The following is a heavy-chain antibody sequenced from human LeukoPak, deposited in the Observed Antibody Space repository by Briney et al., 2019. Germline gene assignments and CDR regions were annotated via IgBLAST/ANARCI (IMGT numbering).Heavy chain of an antibody. Sequence: SETLSLTCTVSGGSISSYYWSWIRQPPGKGLEWIGYIYYSGSTNYNPSLKSRVTISVDASKNQFSLELSSVTAADTAVYYCAGGPADYNWFDPWGQGTLVTVSS. V-gene: IGHV4-59*01. J-gene: IGHJ5*02. CDR3: AGGPADYNWFDP. D-gene: IGHD2-2*01. CDR2: IYYSGST. CDR1: GGSISSYY.